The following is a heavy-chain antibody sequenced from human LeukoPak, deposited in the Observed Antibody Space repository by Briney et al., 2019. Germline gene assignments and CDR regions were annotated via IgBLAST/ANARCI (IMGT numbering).Heavy chain of an antibody. CDR1: GGSISSSSYY. V-gene: IGHV4-39*01. CDR3: AKAVAGGWFDP. J-gene: IGHJ5*02. CDR2: IYYSGST. Sequence: PSETLSLTCTVSGGSISSSSYYWGWIRQPPGKGLEWIGSIYYSGSTYYNPSLKSRVTISVDTSKNQFSLKLSSVTAADTAVYYCAKAVAGGWFDPWGQGTLVTVFS. D-gene: IGHD6-19*01.